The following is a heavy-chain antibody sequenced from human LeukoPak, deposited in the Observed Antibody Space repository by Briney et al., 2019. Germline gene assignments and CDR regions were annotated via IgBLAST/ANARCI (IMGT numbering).Heavy chain of an antibody. CDR3: ARAAGWHNYYYYYIDV. CDR1: GGSISSGDYY. CDR2: IYYSGST. D-gene: IGHD2-15*01. J-gene: IGHJ6*03. Sequence: SETLSLTCTDSGGSISSGDYYWSWIRQPPGKGLEWIGYIYYSGSTYYNPSLKSRLTISVDTSKNQFSLRLSSVTAADTAVYYCARAAGWHNYYYYYIDVWGTGTTVTVSS. V-gene: IGHV4-30-4*08.